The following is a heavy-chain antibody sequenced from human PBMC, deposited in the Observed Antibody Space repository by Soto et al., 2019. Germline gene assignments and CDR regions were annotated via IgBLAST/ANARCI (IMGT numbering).Heavy chain of an antibody. CDR2: LNPSGGST. V-gene: IGHV1-46*01. Sequence: ASVKVSCKASGYTFTNYHIHWVRQAPGQGLEWLGILNPSGGSTTISQKLKGRVTMTRDTSTSTVYMELNSLRSDDTAVYYCAIHQLPLVSYYYGLDVWGQGTTVTVSS. D-gene: IGHD2-2*01. CDR3: AIHQLPLVSYYYGLDV. J-gene: IGHJ6*02. CDR1: GYTFTNYH.